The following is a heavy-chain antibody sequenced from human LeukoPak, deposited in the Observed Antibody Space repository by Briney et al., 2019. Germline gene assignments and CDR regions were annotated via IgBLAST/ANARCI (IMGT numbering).Heavy chain of an antibody. V-gene: IGHV3-53*04. CDR3: ARDQYYGSGSYSPYYYYGMDV. CDR1: GFTVSSNY. J-gene: IGHJ6*02. CDR2: IYSGGST. Sequence: PGGSLRLSCAASGFTVSSNYMSWVRQAPGKGLEWVSVIYSGGSTYYADSVKGRFTISRHNSKNTLYLQMNSLRAEDTVVYYCARDQYYGSGSYSPYYYYGMDVWGQGTTVTVPS. D-gene: IGHD3-10*01.